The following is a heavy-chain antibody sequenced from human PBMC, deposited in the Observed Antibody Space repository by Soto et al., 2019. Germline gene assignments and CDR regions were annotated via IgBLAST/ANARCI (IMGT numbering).Heavy chain of an antibody. CDR1: NDSTSVDY. CDR3: ACVRTAFDFYFYYMDV. CDR2: IYYSGST. D-gene: IGHD3-10*02. J-gene: IGHJ6*03. Sequence: SETLSVNCTVSNDSTSVDYRRWTWPPTGKALEWIGYIYYSGSTSYNPSFKSRVTISVDTSKTQFSLKLSSVTAADTAVYYCACVRTAFDFYFYYMDVWRIAATVT. V-gene: IGHV4-59*08.